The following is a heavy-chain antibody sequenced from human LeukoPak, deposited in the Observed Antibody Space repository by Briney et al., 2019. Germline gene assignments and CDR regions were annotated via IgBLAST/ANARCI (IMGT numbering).Heavy chain of an antibody. CDR2: IYPGDSDT. D-gene: IGHD6-6*01. CDR3: ARDAQYSSSSSRFSRPTYYFYYMDV. CDR1: GYTFTTYW. V-gene: IGHV5-51*01. Sequence: GESLKISCKGSGYTFTTYWIGWVRQMPGKGLEWMGIIYPGDSDTRYSPSFQGQVTISADKSISTAYLQWSSLRAEDTAVYYCARDAQYSSSSSRFSRPTYYFYYMDVWGKGTTVTVSS. J-gene: IGHJ6*03.